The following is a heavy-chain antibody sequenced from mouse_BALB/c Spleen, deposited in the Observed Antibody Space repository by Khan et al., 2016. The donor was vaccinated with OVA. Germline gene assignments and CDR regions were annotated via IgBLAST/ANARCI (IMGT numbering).Heavy chain of an antibody. CDR1: GYTFSSYW. CDR2: IFPGSVST. V-gene: IGHV1-9*01. Sequence: QVQLQQSGGDLMKPGASVKISCKATGYTFSSYWIEWVKQRPGHGLEWIGQIFPGSVSTTYNEKCKGKATFTADTSSNTAYMQLSSLTSEDSAVYYCARGGYGGFAYWGQGTLVTVSA. CDR3: ARGGYGGFAY. J-gene: IGHJ3*01. D-gene: IGHD2-2*01.